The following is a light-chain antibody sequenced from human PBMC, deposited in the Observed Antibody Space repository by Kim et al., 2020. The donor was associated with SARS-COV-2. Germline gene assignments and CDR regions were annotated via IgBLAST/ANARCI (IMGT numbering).Light chain of an antibody. J-gene: IGLJ2*01. CDR3: CSYAGTSTVV. CDR1: NNDVGVYNY. CDR2: DVT. V-gene: IGLV2-11*03. Sequence: SVTISSAGTNNDVGVYNYVSWYHQHPGKPPQLMIFDVTTRPSGVPDRFSGSKSGKTASLTVSGLQAEDEADYYCCSYAGTSTVVFGGGTQLTVL.